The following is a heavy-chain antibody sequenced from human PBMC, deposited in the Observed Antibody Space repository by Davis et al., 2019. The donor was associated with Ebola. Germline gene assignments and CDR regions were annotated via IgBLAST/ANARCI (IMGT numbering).Heavy chain of an antibody. D-gene: IGHD3-10*01. Sequence: PSETLSLTCAVSGGSISSSNWWSWVRQPPGKGLEWIGEIYHSGSTNYNPSLKSRVTISVDKSKNQFSLKLSSVTAADTAVYYCASPGLYGSGITDYWGQGTLVTVSS. CDR3: ASPGLYGSGITDY. CDR2: IYHSGST. J-gene: IGHJ4*02. V-gene: IGHV4-4*02. CDR1: GGSISSSNW.